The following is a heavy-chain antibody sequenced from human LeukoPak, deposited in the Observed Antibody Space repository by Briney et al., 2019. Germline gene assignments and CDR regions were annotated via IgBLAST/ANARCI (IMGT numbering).Heavy chain of an antibody. CDR1: GFTFSSYG. V-gene: IGHV3-30*02. J-gene: IGHJ4*02. D-gene: IGHD3-10*01. CDR3: ARDKSYFGSGNYHYFDS. Sequence: GGSLRLSCAASGFTFSSYGMHWVRQAPGKGLEWVAFIRYDGSNKYYADSVEGRFTISRDNSKNTVYLQMNSLRPEDTALYYCARDKSYFGSGNYHYFDSWGQGALVIVSS. CDR2: IRYDGSNK.